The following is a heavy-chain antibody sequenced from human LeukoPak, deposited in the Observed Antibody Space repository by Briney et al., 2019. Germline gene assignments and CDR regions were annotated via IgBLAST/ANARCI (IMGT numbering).Heavy chain of an antibody. J-gene: IGHJ4*02. CDR1: GFTFSSYS. D-gene: IGHD2-2*01. Sequence: HPGGSLRLSCAASGFTFSSYSMNWVRQAPGKGLEWVSYISSSSSTIYYADSVKGRFTISRDNAKNSLYLQMNSLRDEDTAVYYCARVASQGEVFRGKVPTDYWGQGTLVTVSS. CDR2: ISSSSSTI. CDR3: ARVASQGEVFRGKVPTDY. V-gene: IGHV3-48*02.